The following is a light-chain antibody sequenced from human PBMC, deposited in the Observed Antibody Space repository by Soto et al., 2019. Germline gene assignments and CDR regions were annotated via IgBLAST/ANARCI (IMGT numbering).Light chain of an antibody. J-gene: IGLJ1*01. CDR2: DVS. Sequence: QSALTQPRSVSGSPGQSVTISCTGTSSDVGGYKYVSWYQQHPGKAPKLMIYDVSKRPSGVPDRFSGSKSGNTASLTVSGLQAADEADYFCKSYAGSNTYVFGSGTKLTVL. CDR3: KSYAGSNTYV. V-gene: IGLV2-11*01. CDR1: SSDVGGYKY.